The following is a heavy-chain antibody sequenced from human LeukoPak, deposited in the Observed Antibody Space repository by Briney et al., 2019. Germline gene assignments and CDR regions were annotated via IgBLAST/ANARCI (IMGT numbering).Heavy chain of an antibody. Sequence: SETLSLTCSVSTGFTTYDYWNWIRQPAWKAPEWIGRIHTTGSTNYNPSLKSRLTMSLDKSKNQFSLKMTSMTAADTALYYCARGGSNRHFDSWGQGILVTVSS. J-gene: IGHJ4*02. V-gene: IGHV4-4*07. D-gene: IGHD2/OR15-2a*01. CDR2: IHTTGST. CDR1: TGFTTYDY. CDR3: ARGGSNRHFDS.